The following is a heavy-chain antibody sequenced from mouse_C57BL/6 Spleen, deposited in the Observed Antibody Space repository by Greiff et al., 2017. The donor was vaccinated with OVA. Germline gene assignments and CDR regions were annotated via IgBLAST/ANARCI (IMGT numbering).Heavy chain of an antibody. D-gene: IGHD2-4*01. J-gene: IGHJ3*01. V-gene: IGHV3-6*01. Sequence: EVQLQESGPGLVKPSQSLSLTCSVTGYSITSGYYWNWIRQFPGNKLEWMGYISYDGSNNYNPSLKNRISITRDTSKNQFFLKLNSVTTEDTATYYCARNYDYDGTPFAYWGQGTLVTVSA. CDR2: ISYDGSN. CDR3: ARNYDYDGTPFAY. CDR1: GYSITSGYY.